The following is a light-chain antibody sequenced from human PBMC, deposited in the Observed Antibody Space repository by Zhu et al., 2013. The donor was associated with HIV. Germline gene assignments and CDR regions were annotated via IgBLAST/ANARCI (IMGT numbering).Light chain of an antibody. CDR1: QSLSSSF. CDR3: QQYHTSPFT. Sequence: DIVLTQSPGTLSLSPGERATLSCRASQSLSSSFLAWYQQKPGQAPRLLMYGASTRGTGIPDRFSGSGSGTDFSLSISRLEPEDFAVYYCQQYHTSPFTFGQGTELKI. V-gene: IGKV3-20*01. CDR2: GAS. J-gene: IGKJ2*01.